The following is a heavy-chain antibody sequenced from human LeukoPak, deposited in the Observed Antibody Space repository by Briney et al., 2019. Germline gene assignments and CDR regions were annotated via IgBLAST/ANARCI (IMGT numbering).Heavy chain of an antibody. J-gene: IGHJ3*02. V-gene: IGHV4-39*01. CDR2: IYYTGST. Sequence: SETLSLTCTVSGGSVSSNDYYWGWIRQPPGKGLWWIGSIYYTGSTYYTPSLKSGVTISIGTSKNLFSLNLSSVTAADTAVYYCARHRLEGDTFDIWGQGTMVTVSS. CDR3: ARHRLEGDTFDI. D-gene: IGHD3-3*01. CDR1: GGSVSSNDYY.